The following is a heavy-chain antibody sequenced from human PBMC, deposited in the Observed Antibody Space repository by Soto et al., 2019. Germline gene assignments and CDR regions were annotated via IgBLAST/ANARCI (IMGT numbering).Heavy chain of an antibody. CDR1: GFTFSSYV. J-gene: IGHJ5*02. D-gene: IGHD3-3*01. CDR3: VREGTYYDFWSGYYTFDP. Sequence: PGGSLRLSCAASGFTFSSYVMSWVRQAPGKGLEWVSAISGSGGSTYYADSVKGRFTISRDNSKNTLYLQMNSLRAEDTAVYYCVREGTYYDFWSGYYTFDPWGQGTLVTVSS. CDR2: ISGSGGST. V-gene: IGHV3-23*01.